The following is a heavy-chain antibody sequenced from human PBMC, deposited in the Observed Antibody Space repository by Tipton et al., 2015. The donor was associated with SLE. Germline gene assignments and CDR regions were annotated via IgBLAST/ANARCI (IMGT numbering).Heavy chain of an antibody. CDR2: ISSSGSTI. J-gene: IGHJ3*01. Sequence: SLRLSCAASGFTFSSYEMNWVRQAPGKGLEWVSYISSSGSTIYYADSVKGRFTISRDNAKNSLYLQMNSLRAEDTAVYYCAGILRRIATMVWGQGTMVTVSS. CDR3: AGILRRIATMV. CDR1: GFTFSSYE. D-gene: IGHD6-13*01. V-gene: IGHV3-48*03.